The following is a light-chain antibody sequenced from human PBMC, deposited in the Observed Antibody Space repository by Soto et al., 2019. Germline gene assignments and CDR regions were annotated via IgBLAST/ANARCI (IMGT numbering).Light chain of an antibody. V-gene: IGLV1-44*01. CDR1: SSNVGINT. CDR2: SNN. CDR3: ASWEDSLNAWV. J-gene: IGLJ3*02. Sequence: QSVLTQPPSASGTPGQRVTISCSGSSSNVGINTVYWYQQLPGTAPKVLIYSNNQRPSGVPDRFSGSRSGTSASLAISGLRSGDEADYYCASWEDSLNAWVFGGGTKLTVL.